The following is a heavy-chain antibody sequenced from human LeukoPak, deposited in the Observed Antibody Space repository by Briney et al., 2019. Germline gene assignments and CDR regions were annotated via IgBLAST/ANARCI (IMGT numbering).Heavy chain of an antibody. D-gene: IGHD3-16*01. J-gene: IGHJ4*02. V-gene: IGHV3-23*01. CDR3: AKGVGLLLGVPTY. CDR1: GFTFSNAW. CDR2: ISGSSGVT. Sequence: PGGSLRLSCAASGFTFSNAWMSWVRQAPGKGLECVSTISGSSGVTYYADSVKGRFTISRDNSKKTLYLQMSNLRAEDTAVYYCAKGVGLLLGVPTYWGQGTLVTVSS.